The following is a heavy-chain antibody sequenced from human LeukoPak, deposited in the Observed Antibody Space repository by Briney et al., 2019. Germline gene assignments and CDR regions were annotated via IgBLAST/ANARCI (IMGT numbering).Heavy chain of an antibody. D-gene: IGHD3-10*01. V-gene: IGHV4-59*08. CDR1: SASITSYY. CDR3: ARRSRNYYSFDY. CDR2: IYYSGST. J-gene: IGHJ4*02. Sequence: SQTLSLTCTVASASITSYYRSWVRQPPGDGMEWFCYIYYSGSTNYDPSLKSRVTISVDTSKNQFSLRLSSVTAADTAVYYCARRSRNYYSFDYWGQGTLVTVSS.